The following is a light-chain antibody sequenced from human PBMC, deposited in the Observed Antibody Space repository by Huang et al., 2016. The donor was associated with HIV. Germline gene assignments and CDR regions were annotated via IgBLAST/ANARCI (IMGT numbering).Light chain of an antibody. CDR3: QQYNNWPPT. CDR1: QSVSSN. J-gene: IGKJ1*01. CDR2: GAS. V-gene: IGKV3-15*01. Sequence: EIVMTQSPATLSVSPGERATLSCRASQSVSSNLAWYQQKPGQAPRLLIYGASPRGTGNPARLSGRGSGTEFTLTISSLQSEDFAVYYCQQYNNWPPTFGQGTKVEIK.